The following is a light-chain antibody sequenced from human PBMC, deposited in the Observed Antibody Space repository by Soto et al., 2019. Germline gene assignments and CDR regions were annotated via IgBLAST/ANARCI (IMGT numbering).Light chain of an antibody. CDR2: GAS. CDR1: QSVGGTY. Sequence: EIVLTQSPATLSLSPGERATLTCRASQSVGGTYLAWYQQKPGQAPRLLISGASRRATDIPDRFSGSGSETYFTLTISRLEPEYFAVYHCQQYGRSPGTFGQGTKLEI. CDR3: QQYGRSPGT. J-gene: IGKJ2*01. V-gene: IGKV3-20*01.